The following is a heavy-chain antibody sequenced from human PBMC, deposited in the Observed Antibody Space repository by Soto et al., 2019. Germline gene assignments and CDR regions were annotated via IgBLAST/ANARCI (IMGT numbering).Heavy chain of an antibody. J-gene: IGHJ4*02. CDR1: GFTFTSYS. Sequence: GGSLRLSCAASGFTFTSYSMNGGRQAPGKGLEWVSSISSTTNYVYYGDSMKGRFTISRDNAKNSLYLEMNSLRAEDTAVYYCARESEDLTSNFDYWGQGTLVTVSS. CDR2: ISSTTNYV. V-gene: IGHV3-21*06. CDR3: ARESEDLTSNFDY.